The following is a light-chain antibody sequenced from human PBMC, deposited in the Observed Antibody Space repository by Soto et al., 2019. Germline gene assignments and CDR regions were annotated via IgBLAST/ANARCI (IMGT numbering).Light chain of an antibody. CDR2: HDN. CDR3: AAWDDSLNGSV. J-gene: IGLJ3*02. CDR1: SSNIRRNT. Sequence: QSVLTQPPSTSGTPGQRVTISCSGSSSNIRRNTVNWYQQLPGTAPKLLIYHDNQRPSGVPDRFSGSKSGTSASLAINGLQSDDEADYYCAAWDDSLNGSVFGGGTKVTVL. V-gene: IGLV1-44*01.